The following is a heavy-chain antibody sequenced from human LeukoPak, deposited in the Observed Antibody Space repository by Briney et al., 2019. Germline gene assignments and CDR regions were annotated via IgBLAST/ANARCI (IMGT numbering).Heavy chain of an antibody. J-gene: IGHJ5*02. Sequence: ASVKVSCKASGYTFTGYYMHWVRQAPGQGLEWMGWISAYNGNTNYAQKLQGRVTMTTDTSTSTAYMELRSLRSDDTAVYYCARGAAAGKVDPSWGQGTLVTVSS. CDR3: ARGAAAGKVDPS. CDR1: GYTFTGYY. CDR2: ISAYNGNT. D-gene: IGHD6-13*01. V-gene: IGHV1-18*04.